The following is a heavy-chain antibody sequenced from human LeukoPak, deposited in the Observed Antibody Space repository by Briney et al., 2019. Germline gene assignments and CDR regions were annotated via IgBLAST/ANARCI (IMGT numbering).Heavy chain of an antibody. D-gene: IGHD4-17*01. Sequence: PGGSLRLSCAASGGTFSSYAISWVRQAPGQGLEWMGGIIPIFGTANYAQKFQGRVTITADESTSTAYMELSSLRSEDTAVYYCARGANYGDYSDYYYGMDVWGQGTTVTVSS. CDR1: GGTFSSYA. CDR3: ARGANYGDYSDYYYGMDV. CDR2: IIPIFGTA. J-gene: IGHJ6*02. V-gene: IGHV1-69*01.